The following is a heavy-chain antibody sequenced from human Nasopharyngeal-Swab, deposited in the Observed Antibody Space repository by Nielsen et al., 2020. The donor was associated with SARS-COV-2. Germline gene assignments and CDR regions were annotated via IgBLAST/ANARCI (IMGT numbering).Heavy chain of an antibody. CDR1: GFTFSSYG. CDR3: ARDLRAGSLWRDLTRYYYYGMDV. CDR2: IWYAGSNK. J-gene: IGHJ6*02. Sequence: GESLKISCAASGFTFSSYGMHWVRQAPGKGLEWVAVIWYAGSNKYYADSVKGRFTISRDNSKNPLYLQMNSLRAEDTAVYYCARDLRAGSLWRDLTRYYYYGMDVWGQGTTVTVSS. D-gene: IGHD2-21*01. V-gene: IGHV3-33*01.